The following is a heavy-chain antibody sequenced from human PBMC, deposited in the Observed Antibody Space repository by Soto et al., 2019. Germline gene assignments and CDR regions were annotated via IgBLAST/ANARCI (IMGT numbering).Heavy chain of an antibody. V-gene: IGHV4-39*01. CDR3: ASYCSGGSCYFPDY. CDR1: GGSISSSSYY. Sequence: QLQLQESGPGLVKPSETLSLTCTVSGGSISSSSYYWGWIRQPPGKGLEWIGSIYYSGSTYYNPSLKGRVTISVDTSKNQFSLKLSSVTAADTAVYYCASYCSGGSCYFPDYWGQGTLVTVSS. D-gene: IGHD2-15*01. CDR2: IYYSGST. J-gene: IGHJ4*02.